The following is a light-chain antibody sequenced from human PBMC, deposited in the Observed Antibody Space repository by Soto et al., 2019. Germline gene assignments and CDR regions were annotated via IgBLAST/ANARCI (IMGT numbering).Light chain of an antibody. CDR3: QKYNSYLWT. Sequence: DIQMTQSPSTLSASVGDGGTITFRASQSTSNWLAWYQQKPGKAPKLLIYDASSLESGVPSRFSGSGSGTEFTLTISSLQPDDFATYYCQKYNSYLWTCGQGTKVDIK. CDR2: DAS. J-gene: IGKJ1*01. CDR1: QSTSNW. V-gene: IGKV1-5*01.